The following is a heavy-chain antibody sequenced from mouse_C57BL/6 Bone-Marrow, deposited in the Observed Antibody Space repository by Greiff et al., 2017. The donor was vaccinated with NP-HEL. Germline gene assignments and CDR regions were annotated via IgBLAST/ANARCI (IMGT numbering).Heavy chain of an antibody. Sequence: VKLMESGPGLVQPSQSLSITCTVSGFSLTSYGVHWVRQSPGKGLEWLGVIWRGGSTDYNAAFMSRLSITKDTSKSQVFFKMNSLQSDDTAIYYCAKRKRSPYAMDYWGQGTSVTVSS. CDR1: GFSLTSYG. CDR2: IWRGGST. CDR3: AKRKRSPYAMDY. J-gene: IGHJ4*01. V-gene: IGHV2-5*01.